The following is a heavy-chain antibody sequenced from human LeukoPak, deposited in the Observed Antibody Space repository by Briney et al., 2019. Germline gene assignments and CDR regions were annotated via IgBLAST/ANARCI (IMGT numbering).Heavy chain of an antibody. J-gene: IGHJ6*02. CDR1: GYTFTSYG. Sequence: ASVNVSCKASGYTFTSYGISWVRQAPGQGLEWMGWISAYNGNINYAQKLQARVTMTTDTSTSTAYMELRSLRSDDTAVYYCARVSYCSSTSCSYYYYGMDVWGQGTTVTVSS. CDR2: ISAYNGNI. D-gene: IGHD2-2*01. V-gene: IGHV1-18*01. CDR3: ARVSYCSSTSCSYYYYGMDV.